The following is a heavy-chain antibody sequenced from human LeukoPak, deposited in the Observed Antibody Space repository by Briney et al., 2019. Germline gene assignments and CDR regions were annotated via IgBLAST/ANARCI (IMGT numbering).Heavy chain of an antibody. CDR1: VRFISSYY. J-gene: IGHJ4*02. CDR3: VNSSGYYTYDY. D-gene: IGHD3-22*01. Sequence: SETLSLTCTVSVRFISSYYWIWLRQPAGKGLEWIGRIYTSGSTNYNPSLKSRVTMSVDTSKNQCSLKLSSVTAADTAVYYCVNSSGYYTYDYWGQGTLVTVSS. CDR2: IYTSGST. V-gene: IGHV4-4*07.